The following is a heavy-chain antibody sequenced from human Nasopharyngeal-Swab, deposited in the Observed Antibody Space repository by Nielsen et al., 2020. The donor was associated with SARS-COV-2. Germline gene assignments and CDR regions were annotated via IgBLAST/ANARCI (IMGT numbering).Heavy chain of an antibody. CDR3: TRRSGYCSSTSCRGGDY. CDR2: IWYDGSNK. J-gene: IGHJ4*02. CDR1: GFTFSSYG. V-gene: IGHV3-33*01. D-gene: IGHD2-2*01. Sequence: GESLKISCAASGFTFSSYGMHWVRQAPGKGLEWVAVIWYDGSNKYYADSVKGRFTISRDNSKNTLYLQMNSLRAEDTAVYYCTRRSGYCSSTSCRGGDYWGQGTLVTVSS.